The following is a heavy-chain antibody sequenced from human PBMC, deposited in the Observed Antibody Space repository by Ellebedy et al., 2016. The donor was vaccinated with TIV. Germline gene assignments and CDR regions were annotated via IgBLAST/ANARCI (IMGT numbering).Heavy chain of an antibody. V-gene: IGHV1-18*01. D-gene: IGHD1-14*01. Sequence: ASVKVSCKASGYTFTSYGISWVRQAPGQGLEWMGWISAYNGNTNYAQKLQGRVTMTTDTSTSTAYMELSSLRSEDTAVYYCARSESQPNPDWYFDLWGRGTLVTVSS. CDR2: ISAYNGNT. CDR3: ARSESQPNPDWYFDL. CDR1: GYTFTSYG. J-gene: IGHJ2*01.